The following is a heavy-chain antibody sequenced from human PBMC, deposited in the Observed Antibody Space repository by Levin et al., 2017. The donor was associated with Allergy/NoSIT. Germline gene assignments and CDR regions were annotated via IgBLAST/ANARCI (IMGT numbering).Heavy chain of an antibody. J-gene: IGHJ5*02. CDR3: ARHRTLAAAGTVWFDP. V-gene: IGHV4-59*08. CDR2: TYYSGST. D-gene: IGHD6-13*01. Sequence: SETLSPTCTVSGGSISSYYWSWTRQPPGKGLEWIGYTYYSGSTNYNPSLKSRVTISVDTSKNQFSLRLGSVTAADTAVYYCARHRTLAAAGTVWFDPWGQGTLVTVSS. CDR1: GGSISSYY.